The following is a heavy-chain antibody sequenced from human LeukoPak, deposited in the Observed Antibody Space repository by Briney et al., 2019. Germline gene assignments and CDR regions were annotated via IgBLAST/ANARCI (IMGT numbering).Heavy chain of an antibody. Sequence: PGGSLRLSCAASGFTFSSYAMSWVRQAPGKGLEWVSAISGSGGSTYYADSVKGRFTISRDNSRNTLYLQMNSLRAEDTAVYYCAKYGSGWYGIDYWGQGTLVTVSS. CDR3: AKYGSGWYGIDY. V-gene: IGHV3-23*01. D-gene: IGHD6-19*01. CDR1: GFTFSSYA. CDR2: ISGSGGST. J-gene: IGHJ4*02.